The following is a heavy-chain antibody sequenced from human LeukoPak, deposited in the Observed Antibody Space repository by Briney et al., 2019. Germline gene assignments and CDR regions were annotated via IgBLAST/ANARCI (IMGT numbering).Heavy chain of an antibody. CDR1: GGSIGGDH. D-gene: IGHD6-19*01. CDR3: ARAVTGTSMVDY. V-gene: IGHV4-59*08. CDR2: ISYTGST. J-gene: IGHJ4*02. Sequence: SETLSLTCTISGGSIGGDHWSWIRQAPGKGLEWIGYISYTGSTSYNPSLRYRVTISLHTSENQFSLRLTSVTAADTAVYYCARAVTGTSMVDYWGQGTLVAVSS.